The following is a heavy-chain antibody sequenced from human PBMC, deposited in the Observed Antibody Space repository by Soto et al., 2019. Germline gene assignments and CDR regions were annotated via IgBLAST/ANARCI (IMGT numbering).Heavy chain of an antibody. CDR3: ARLEAHDYSNYFFFVYYGMDV. CDR2: IYPGDSDT. J-gene: IGHJ6*02. V-gene: IGHV5-51*01. Sequence: GESLKISCKGSGYSFTSYWIGLVRQMPGKGLEWMGIIYPGDSDTRYSPSFQGQGTISAAKSISNAYLQWSSLKASDTAMYYCARLEAHDYSNYFFFVYYGMDVSGQGTTVTVSS. CDR1: GYSFTSYW. D-gene: IGHD4-4*01.